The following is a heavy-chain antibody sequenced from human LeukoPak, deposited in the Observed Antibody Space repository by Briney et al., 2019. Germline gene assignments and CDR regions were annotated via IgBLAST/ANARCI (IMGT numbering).Heavy chain of an antibody. CDR1: GFTFSSYS. Sequence: GGSLRLSCAASGFTFSSYSMNWVRQAPGKGLEWVSSISSSSSYIYYADSVKGRFTISRDNAKNSLYLQMNSLRAEDTAVYYCASTGSAAYYYYYMDVWGKGTTVTISS. V-gene: IGHV3-21*01. CDR3: ASTGSAAYYYYYMDV. D-gene: IGHD2-15*01. CDR2: ISSSSSYI. J-gene: IGHJ6*03.